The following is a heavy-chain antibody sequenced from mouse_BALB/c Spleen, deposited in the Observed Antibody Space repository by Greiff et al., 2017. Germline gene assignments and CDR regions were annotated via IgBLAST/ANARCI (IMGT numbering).Heavy chain of an antibody. CDR1: GYSITSDYA. D-gene: IGHD1-1*01. V-gene: IGHV3-2*02. J-gene: IGHJ3*01. CDR2: ISYSGST. Sequence: EVQRVESGPGLVKPSQSLSLTCTVTGYSITSDYAWNWIRQFPGNKLEWMGYISYSGSTSYNPSLKSRISITRDTSKNQFFLQLNSVTTEDTATYYCARSNYYGSPYWGQGTLVTVSA. CDR3: ARSNYYGSPY.